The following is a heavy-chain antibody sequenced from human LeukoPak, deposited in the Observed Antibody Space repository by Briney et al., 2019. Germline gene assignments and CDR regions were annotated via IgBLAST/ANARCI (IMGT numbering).Heavy chain of an antibody. CDR2: ISGSGGST. Sequence: GGSLRLSCAASGFTFSSYAMSWVRQAPGKGLEWVSAISGSGGSTYYADSVKGRFTISRDNSKNTLYLQMNSLGAEDTAVYYCAKDRFASRDGYNSWGQGTLVTVSS. CDR1: GFTFSSYA. V-gene: IGHV3-23*01. CDR3: AKDRFASRDGYNS. J-gene: IGHJ5*02. D-gene: IGHD5-24*01.